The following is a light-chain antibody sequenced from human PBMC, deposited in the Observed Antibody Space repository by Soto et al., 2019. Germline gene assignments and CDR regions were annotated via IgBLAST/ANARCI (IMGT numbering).Light chain of an antibody. Sequence: QSVLTQPPSVSGAPGQRVTISCTGSSSNIGAGYDVHWYQQLPGTAPKLLIYGNSNRPSGVPDRFSGSKSGTSASLAITGLQAEDEADYYCQSYDSSLWRVFCGGTKLTVL. V-gene: IGLV1-40*01. J-gene: IGLJ2*01. CDR1: SSNIGAGYD. CDR2: GNS. CDR3: QSYDSSLWRV.